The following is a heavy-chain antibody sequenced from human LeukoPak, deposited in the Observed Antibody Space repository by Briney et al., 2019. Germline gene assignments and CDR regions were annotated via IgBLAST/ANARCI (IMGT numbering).Heavy chain of an antibody. CDR3: ARDLNYNLDF. Sequence: GGSLRLSCAASGFTFSHSYMHCVRQAPGKGLVWVSRIDNDGGTSYADSVKGRFTITRDNAKNTLYLQMNSLRAEDTALYYCARDLNYNLDFWGQGTLVTISS. D-gene: IGHD5-24*01. CDR1: GFTFSHSY. V-gene: IGHV3-74*01. J-gene: IGHJ4*02. CDR2: IDNDGGT.